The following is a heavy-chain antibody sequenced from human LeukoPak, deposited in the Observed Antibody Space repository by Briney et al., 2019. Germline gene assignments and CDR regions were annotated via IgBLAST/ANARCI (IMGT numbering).Heavy chain of an antibody. D-gene: IGHD1-26*01. CDR3: ARDQYSRNYHSN. J-gene: IGHJ4*02. CDR2: INTDGSST. V-gene: IGHV3-74*03. Sequence: GGSLRLSCAASGFTFSSYWMHWVRQPPGKGLVWVSRINTDGSSTTYADSVKGRFTISRDNAQNTLYLQMHSLRAEDTAVYYCARDQYSRNYHSNWGQGTLVTVSS. CDR1: GFTFSSYW.